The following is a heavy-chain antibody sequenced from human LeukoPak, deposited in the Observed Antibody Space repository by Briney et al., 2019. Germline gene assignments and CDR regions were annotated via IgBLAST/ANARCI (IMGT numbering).Heavy chain of an antibody. J-gene: IGHJ4*02. D-gene: IGHD3-22*01. CDR1: GFTFSIYA. Sequence: PGGSLRLSCAASGFTFSIYAMSWVRQAPGKGLEWVSSITSISSASFYADSVKGRFTISRDNSRDTLYLQMNSLRAGDMAIYYCVKDRPNYYGSNGHHYRQNGDYWGQGTLVAVSS. CDR3: VKDRPNYYGSNGHHYRQNGDY. CDR2: ITSISSAS. V-gene: IGHV3-23*01.